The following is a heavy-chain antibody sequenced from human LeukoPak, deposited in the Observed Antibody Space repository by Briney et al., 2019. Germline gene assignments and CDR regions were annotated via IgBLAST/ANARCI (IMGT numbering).Heavy chain of an antibody. J-gene: IGHJ3*02. V-gene: IGHV3-21*01. D-gene: IGHD6-6*01. CDR1: GFTFSSYN. Sequence: GGSLRLSCAASGFTFSSYNMNWVRQAPGKGLEWVASISSSSNYIYYVDSVKGRFTISRDNAKNSLYLQMNSLRAEDTAVYYCARAVFRIAARPDAFDIWGQGTMVTVSS. CDR2: ISSSSNYI. CDR3: ARAVFRIAARPDAFDI.